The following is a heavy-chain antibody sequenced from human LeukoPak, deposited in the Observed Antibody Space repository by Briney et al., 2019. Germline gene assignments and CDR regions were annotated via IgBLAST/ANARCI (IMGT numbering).Heavy chain of an antibody. J-gene: IGHJ4*02. CDR2: MSVSSGLI. D-gene: IGHD3-9*01. Sequence: GGSLRLSCAASGFTFSSYSMNWVRQAPGKGLEWVSSMSVSSGLIYYADSVKGRFTISRDNAKNSLYLQMNSLRAEDMALYYCAKAMDDILTYPDYWGQGTLVTVSS. V-gene: IGHV3-21*04. CDR3: AKAMDDILTYPDY. CDR1: GFTFSSYS.